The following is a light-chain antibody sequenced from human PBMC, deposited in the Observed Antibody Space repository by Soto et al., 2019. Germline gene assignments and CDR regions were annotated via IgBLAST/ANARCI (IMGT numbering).Light chain of an antibody. CDR1: SSDIGAYNY. CDR3: SSYAGINDRWV. J-gene: IGLJ3*02. Sequence: QSALTQPPSASGSPGQSVTISCTGTSSDIGAYNYVSWYQQHPGKAPKLMIHEVSKRPSGVPDRFSGSKSGNTASLTVSGLQAEDEADYYCSSYAGINDRWVFGGGTKRTVL. V-gene: IGLV2-8*01. CDR2: EVS.